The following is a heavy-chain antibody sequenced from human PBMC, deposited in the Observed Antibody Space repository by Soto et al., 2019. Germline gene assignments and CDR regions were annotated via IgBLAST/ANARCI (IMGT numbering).Heavy chain of an antibody. CDR3: AKDSTVTTSLYFYYYGFDV. CDR2: VSGRGGST. J-gene: IGHJ6*01. CDR1: GFTFNHYA. Sequence: VQLLESGGGLVQPGGSLRLACTASGFTFNHYAMSWVRQAPGKRLGWVSAVSGRGGSTKYADSVKGRFIISRDNSNSTLYLQMDSLRGEDTAVYYCAKDSTVTTSLYFYYYGFDVWGQGTTVTVSS. V-gene: IGHV3-23*01. D-gene: IGHD4-17*01.